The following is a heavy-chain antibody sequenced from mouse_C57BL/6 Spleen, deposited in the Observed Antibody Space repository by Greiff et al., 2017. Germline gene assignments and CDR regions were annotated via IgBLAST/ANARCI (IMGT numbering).Heavy chain of an antibody. CDR2: IWRGGST. J-gene: IGHJ2*01. Sequence: VQLQQSGPGLVQPSQSLSITCTVSGFYLTSYGVHWVRQSPGKGLEWLGVIWRGGSTDYNEAFMSRLGITKDNTKHQVFFKMNSLQADDTAIYYCAKNSYYSNSFDYWGQGTTLTVSS. CDR3: AKNSYYSNSFDY. V-gene: IGHV2-5*01. D-gene: IGHD2-5*01. CDR1: GFYLTSYG.